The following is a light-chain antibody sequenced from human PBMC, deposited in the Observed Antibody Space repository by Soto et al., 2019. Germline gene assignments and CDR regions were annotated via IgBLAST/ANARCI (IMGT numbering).Light chain of an antibody. CDR3: GRYLGSANWV. Sequence: QTVVTQEPSFSVSPGGTVTLTCALNSGSVSTTYYPSWYQQTPGQAPRTLIHSKNIRSSGVPDRFSGSIVGNKAALTITGAQSYDESYYSCGRYLGSANWVFGGGTQLTVL. CDR2: SKN. J-gene: IGLJ7*01. V-gene: IGLV8-61*01. CDR1: SGSVSTTYY.